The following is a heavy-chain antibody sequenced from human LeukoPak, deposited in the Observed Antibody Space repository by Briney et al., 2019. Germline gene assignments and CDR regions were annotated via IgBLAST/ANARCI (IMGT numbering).Heavy chain of an antibody. Sequence: GGSLRLSCAASGFTFSDYYMSWIRQAPGKGLEWVSYITTGGRTMNYADSVKGRFTIPGDNAKNSLYLQMNSLRAEDTAVYYCARIHRSNWFDPWGQGTVVSVSS. V-gene: IGHV3-11*01. CDR3: ARIHRSNWFDP. J-gene: IGHJ5*02. CDR1: GFTFSDYY. CDR2: ITTGGRTM. D-gene: IGHD5-18*01.